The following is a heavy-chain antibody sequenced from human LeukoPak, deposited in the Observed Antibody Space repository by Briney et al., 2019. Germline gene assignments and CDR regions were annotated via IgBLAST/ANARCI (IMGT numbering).Heavy chain of an antibody. CDR2: IYSSGST. J-gene: IGHJ4*02. CDR1: GGSISSHY. V-gene: IGHV4-4*07. CDR3: ARVGYCSGGSCYYEISFDY. D-gene: IGHD2-15*01. Sequence: SETLSLTCIVSGGSISSHYWSWIRQPAGKGLEWIGRIYSSGSTSYNPSLKSRVTMSVDTSKNQFFLKLSSVTAADTAVYYCARVGYCSGGSCYYEISFDYWGQGTLVTVSS.